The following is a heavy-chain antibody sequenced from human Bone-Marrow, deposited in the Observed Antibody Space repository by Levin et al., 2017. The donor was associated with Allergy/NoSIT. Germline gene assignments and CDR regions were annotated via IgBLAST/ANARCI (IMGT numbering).Heavy chain of an antibody. CDR1: GYSFTSYW. D-gene: IGHD2-15*01. CDR3: ARRALGLGCSGGSCYSDDFDY. V-gene: IGHV5-51*01. Sequence: LGESLKISCKGSGYSFTSYWIGWVRQMPGKGLEWMGIIYPGDSDTRYSPSFQGQVTISADKSISTAYLQWSSLKASDTAMYYCARRALGLGCSGGSCYSDDFDYWGQGTLVTVSS. CDR2: IYPGDSDT. J-gene: IGHJ4*02.